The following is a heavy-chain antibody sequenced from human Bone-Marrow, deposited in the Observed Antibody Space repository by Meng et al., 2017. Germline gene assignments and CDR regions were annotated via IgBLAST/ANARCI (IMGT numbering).Heavy chain of an antibody. CDR1: VFNFDDYG. D-gene: IGHD3-10*01. CDR2: INWNGGST. J-gene: IGHJ4*02. Sequence: EVQLLESGGSVGRPGGSLRLSFTASVFNFDDYGMSWVRQAPGKGLEWVSGINWNGGSTDYVDSVKGRFTISRDNAKNSLYLQMNSLTAEDTALYHCARREEYGSGSYVLFYWGQGTLVTVSS. V-gene: IGHV3-20*02. CDR3: ARREEYGSGSYVLFY.